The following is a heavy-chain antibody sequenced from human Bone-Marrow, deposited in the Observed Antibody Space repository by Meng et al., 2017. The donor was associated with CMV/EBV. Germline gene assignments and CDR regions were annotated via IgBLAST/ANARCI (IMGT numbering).Heavy chain of an antibody. CDR2: ISSSSSYI. Sequence: SAFTFISSSMSWVRQAPGKGLEWVSSISSSSSYIYYADSVKGRFTISRDNAKNSLYLQMNSLRAEDTAVYYCARDPGSGSYYGGDYWGQGTLVTVSS. CDR3: ARDPGSGSYYGGDY. V-gene: IGHV3-21*01. J-gene: IGHJ4*02. D-gene: IGHD3-10*01. CDR1: AFTFISSS.